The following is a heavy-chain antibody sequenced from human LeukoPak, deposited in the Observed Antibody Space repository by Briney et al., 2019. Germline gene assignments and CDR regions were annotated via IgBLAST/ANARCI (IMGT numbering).Heavy chain of an antibody. CDR3: AKDDQGEWELLLESRPIDY. J-gene: IGHJ4*02. CDR1: GFTFSSYG. V-gene: IGHV3-30*18. CDR2: ISYDGSNK. D-gene: IGHD1-26*01. Sequence: GGSLRLSCAASGFTFSSYGMHWVRQAPGKGLEWVAVISYDGSNKYYADSVKGRFTISRDNSKNTLYLQMNSLRAEDTAVYYCAKDDQGEWELLLESRPIDYWGQGTLVTVSS.